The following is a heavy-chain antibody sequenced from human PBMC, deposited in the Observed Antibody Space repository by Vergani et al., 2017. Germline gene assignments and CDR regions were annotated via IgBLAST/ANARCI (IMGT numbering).Heavy chain of an antibody. J-gene: IGHJ6*02. CDR1: GGSISSGSYY. Sequence: QVQLQESGPGLVKPSQTLSLTCTVSGGSISSGSYYWSWIRQPAGKGLEWIGRIYTSGSTNYNPSLKSRVTISVDTSKNQFSLKLSSVTAADTAVYYCARGVHMTGYYSYGMDVWGQGTTVTVSS. V-gene: IGHV4-61*02. CDR2: IYTSGST. CDR3: ARGVHMTGYYSYGMDV. D-gene: IGHD3-9*01.